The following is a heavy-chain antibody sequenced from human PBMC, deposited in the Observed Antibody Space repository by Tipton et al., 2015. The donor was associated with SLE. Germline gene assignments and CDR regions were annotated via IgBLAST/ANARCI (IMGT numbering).Heavy chain of an antibody. CDR1: GFTFSSYS. D-gene: IGHD1-7*01. V-gene: IGHV3-21*01. CDR3: ARDRPITGTTFCDY. Sequence: SLRLSCAASGFTFSSYSMNRVRQAPGKGLEWVSSISSSSSYIYYADSVKGRFTISRDNAKNSLYLQMNSLRAEDTAVYYCARDRPITGTTFCDYWGQGTLVTVSS. CDR2: ISSSSSYI. J-gene: IGHJ4*02.